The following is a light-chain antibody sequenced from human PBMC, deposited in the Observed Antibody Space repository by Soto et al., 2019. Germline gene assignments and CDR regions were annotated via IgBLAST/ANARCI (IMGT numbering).Light chain of an antibody. Sequence: EIVMTQSAATLSVSPGERATLSCRASQSVSRNLAWYQQKPGQAPRLVTYVASTRATGIPARFSGSGSGTEFTLTISSLQSEDFAVYYCQQYDNWPRTFGQGTKVDIK. CDR1: QSVSRN. CDR2: VAS. J-gene: IGKJ1*01. V-gene: IGKV3-15*01. CDR3: QQYDNWPRT.